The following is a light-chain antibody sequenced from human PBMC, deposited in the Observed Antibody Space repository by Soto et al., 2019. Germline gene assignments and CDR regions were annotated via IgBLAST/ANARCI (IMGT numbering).Light chain of an antibody. CDR1: QSIRPW. CDR2: DAS. V-gene: IGKV1-5*01. CDR3: QQYNSYSAIT. Sequence: QMTQSPSTLSASVGDRVTITCRASQSIRPWLAWYQQKPGKAPKLLIYDASTLQSGVPSRFSGSGSGTEFTLTITSLQSDDFATYYCQQYNSYSAITFGGGTKVDIK. J-gene: IGKJ4*01.